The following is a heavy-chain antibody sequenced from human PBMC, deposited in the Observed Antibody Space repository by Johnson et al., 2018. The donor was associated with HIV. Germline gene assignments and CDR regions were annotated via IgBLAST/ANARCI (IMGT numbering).Heavy chain of an antibody. CDR3: AKSERAAAVPDAFDI. CDR2: IRYDGSNK. J-gene: IGHJ3*02. Sequence: QMLLVESGGGVVQPGGSLRLSCAASGFTFSSYGMHWVRQAPGKGLEWVAFIRYDGSNKDYADSVKGRFTISRDISKNLLYLQMNSLRTEDTAVYYCAKSERAAAVPDAFDIWGQGTMVTVSS. D-gene: IGHD6-13*01. V-gene: IGHV3-30*02. CDR1: GFTFSSYG.